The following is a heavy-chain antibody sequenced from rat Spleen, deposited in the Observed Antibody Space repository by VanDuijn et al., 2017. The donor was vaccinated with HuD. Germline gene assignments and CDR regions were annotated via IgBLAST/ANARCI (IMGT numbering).Heavy chain of an antibody. J-gene: IGHJ3*01. V-gene: IGHV5-29*01. Sequence: EVQLVESDGGLVQPGRSLKLSCAASGFTFSDYYMAWVRQAPTKGLEWVATISHDGSSTYYRDPEKGRFTISRDNAKSTLYLQMDSLRSEDTATYYCTRLYYSNWFAYWGQGTLVTVSS. CDR1: GFTFSDYY. CDR3: TRLYYSNWFAY. D-gene: IGHD1-1*01. CDR2: ISHDGSST.